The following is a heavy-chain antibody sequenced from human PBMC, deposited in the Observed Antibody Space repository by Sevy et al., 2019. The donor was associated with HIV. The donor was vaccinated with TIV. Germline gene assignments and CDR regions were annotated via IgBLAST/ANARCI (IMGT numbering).Heavy chain of an antibody. Sequence: GGSLRLSCTASGFTFGDYAMSWFRQAPGKGLEWVGFIRSKAYGGTKEYAASVKGRFTISRDDSKSIAYLQMNSLKTEDTAVYYCTRGRPRITIYGVVILDAFDIWGQGTMVTVSS. D-gene: IGHD3-3*01. V-gene: IGHV3-49*03. CDR3: TRGRPRITIYGVVILDAFDI. CDR1: GFTFGDYA. J-gene: IGHJ3*02. CDR2: IRSKAYGGTK.